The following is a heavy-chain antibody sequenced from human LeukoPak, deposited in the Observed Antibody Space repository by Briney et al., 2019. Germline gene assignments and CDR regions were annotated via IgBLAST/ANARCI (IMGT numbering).Heavy chain of an antibody. D-gene: IGHD3-22*01. CDR2: ISGSGGST. CDR1: GFTFSNAW. V-gene: IGHV3-23*01. CDR3: AKDENYYDSSGYLF. J-gene: IGHJ4*02. Sequence: GGSLRLSCAASGFTFSNAWMSWVRQAPGKGLEWVSAISGSGGSTYYADSVKGRFTISRDNSKNTLYLQMNSLRAEDTAVYYCAKDENYYDSSGYLFWGQGTLVTVSS.